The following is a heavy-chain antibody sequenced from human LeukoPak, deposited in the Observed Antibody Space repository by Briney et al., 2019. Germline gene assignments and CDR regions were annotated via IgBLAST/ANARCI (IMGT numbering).Heavy chain of an antibody. J-gene: IGHJ4*02. D-gene: IGHD4-23*01. CDR3: ARGSGGRSDY. Sequence: GGSLRLSCAASGFTFTNYAMTWVRQAPGKGLEWVSAIGLRSGSTYYADSVKGRFTISRDNSKNTVYLQMNSLRADDTAVYYCARGSGGRSDYWGQGTLVTVSS. CDR1: GFTFTNYA. V-gene: IGHV3-23*01. CDR2: IGLRSGST.